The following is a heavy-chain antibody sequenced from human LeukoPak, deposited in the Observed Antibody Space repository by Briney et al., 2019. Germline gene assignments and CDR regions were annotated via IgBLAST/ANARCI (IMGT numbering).Heavy chain of an antibody. CDR2: VQYSGST. CDR3: AREIDYGDRIFDY. V-gene: IGHV4-31*03. J-gene: IGHJ4*02. CDR1: GGSISSGSYH. D-gene: IGHD4-17*01. Sequence: PSETLSLTCTVSGGSISSGSYHWTWIRLHPGVGLEWIGYVQYSGSTYYNPSLKSRVTLSVDTSKNQFSLKLSSVTAADSALYYCAREIDYGDRIFDYWGQGTLVTVSS.